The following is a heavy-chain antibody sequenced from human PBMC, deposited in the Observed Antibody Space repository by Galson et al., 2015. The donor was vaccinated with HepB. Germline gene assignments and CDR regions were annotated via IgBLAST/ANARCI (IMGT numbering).Heavy chain of an antibody. CDR1: GFTFSSYS. CDR3: ARDRSRYGGLDY. CDR2: ISSSSSYI. Sequence: SLRLSCAASGFTFSSYSMNWVRQAPGKGLGWVSSISSSSSYIYYADSVKGRFTISRDNAKNSLYLQMNSLRAEDTAVYYCARDRSRYGGLDYWGQGTLVTVSS. V-gene: IGHV3-21*01. J-gene: IGHJ4*02. D-gene: IGHD5-18*01.